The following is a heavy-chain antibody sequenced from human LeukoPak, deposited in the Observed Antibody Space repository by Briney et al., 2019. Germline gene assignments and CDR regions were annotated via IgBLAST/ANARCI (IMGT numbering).Heavy chain of an antibody. J-gene: IGHJ4*02. CDR3: ARGVLDSSGYLFDY. Sequence: SVKVSCKASGGTFSSYAISWVRQAPGQGLEWMGRIIPIFGTANYAQRFQGRVTITTDESTSTAYMELSSLRSEDTAVYYCARGVLDSSGYLFDYWGQGTLVTVSS. V-gene: IGHV1-69*05. CDR2: IIPIFGTA. CDR1: GGTFSSYA. D-gene: IGHD3-22*01.